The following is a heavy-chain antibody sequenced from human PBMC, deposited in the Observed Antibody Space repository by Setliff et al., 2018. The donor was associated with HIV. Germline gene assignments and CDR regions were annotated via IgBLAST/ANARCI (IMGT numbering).Heavy chain of an antibody. D-gene: IGHD3-10*01. J-gene: IGHJ5*02. CDR1: GFTLEDYG. V-gene: IGHV3-20*04. Sequence: GGSLRLSCAASGFTLEDYGMSWVRQGPGKGLEWVSGISSNGGSTSYADSVKGRFTISRDNVKNSLYLQMNSLSAEDTAVYYCARDTCSYSSGDCLSWGQGTRVTVSS. CDR2: ISSNGGST. CDR3: ARDTCSYSSGDCLS.